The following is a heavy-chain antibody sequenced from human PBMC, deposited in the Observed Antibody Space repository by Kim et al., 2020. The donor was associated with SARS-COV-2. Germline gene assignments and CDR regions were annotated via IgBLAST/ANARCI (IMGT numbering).Heavy chain of an antibody. CDR2: IIPIFGTA. CDR3: ARGGITMVRGVIPNYYYYGMDV. CDR1: GGTFSSYA. J-gene: IGHJ6*02. V-gene: IGHV1-69*13. Sequence: SVKVSCKASGGTFSSYAISWVRQAPGQGLEWMGGIIPIFGTANYAPKFQGRVTITADESTSTAYMELSSLRSEDTAVYYCARGGITMVRGVIPNYYYYGMDVWGQGTTVTVSS. D-gene: IGHD3-10*01.